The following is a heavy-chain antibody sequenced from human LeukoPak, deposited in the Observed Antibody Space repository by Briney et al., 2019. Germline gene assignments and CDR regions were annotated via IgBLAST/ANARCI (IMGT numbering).Heavy chain of an antibody. CDR3: ARHHRRGYSYGQGQYYFDY. Sequence: SETLSLTCTVSGGSVNSGNYYWSWIRQPPGKGLEWIGSIYYSGSTYYNPSLKSRVTISVDTSENQFSLKLSSVTAADTAVYYCARHHRRGYSYGQGQYYFDYWGQGTLVTVSS. D-gene: IGHD5-18*01. CDR1: GGSVNSGNYY. V-gene: IGHV4-39*01. J-gene: IGHJ4*02. CDR2: IYYSGST.